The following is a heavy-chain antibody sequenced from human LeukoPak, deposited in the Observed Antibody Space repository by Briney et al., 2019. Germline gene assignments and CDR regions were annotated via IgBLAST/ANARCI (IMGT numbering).Heavy chain of an antibody. Sequence: PGRSLRLSCAASGFTFSSYGMHWVRQAPGKGLEWVAVISYDGSNKYYADSVKGRFTISRDNSKNTLYLQMNSLRAEDTAVYYCARELGGAVDYWGQGTLVTVSS. V-gene: IGHV3-30*03. J-gene: IGHJ4*02. CDR2: ISYDGSNK. D-gene: IGHD2-21*01. CDR3: ARELGGAVDY. CDR1: GFTFSSYG.